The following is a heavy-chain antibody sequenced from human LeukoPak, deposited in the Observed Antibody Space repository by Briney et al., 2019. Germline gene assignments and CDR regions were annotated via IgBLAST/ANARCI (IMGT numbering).Heavy chain of an antibody. J-gene: IGHJ4*02. V-gene: IGHV3-48*03. CDR1: GFTFSSYE. Sequence: GGSLRLSRAASGFTFSSYEMNWVRQAPGKGLEWVSYISSSGSTIYYADSVKGRFTISRDNAKNSLYLQMNSLRAEDTAVYYCARGHSSSWYVGYWGQGTLVTVSS. CDR3: ARGHSSSWYVGY. D-gene: IGHD6-13*01. CDR2: ISSSGSTI.